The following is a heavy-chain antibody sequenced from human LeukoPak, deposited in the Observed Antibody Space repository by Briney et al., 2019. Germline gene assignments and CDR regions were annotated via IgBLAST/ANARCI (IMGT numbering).Heavy chain of an antibody. CDR1: GLTFSSYA. D-gene: IGHD2-2*02. Sequence: GGSLRLSCAASGLTFSSYAMSGVRYAPGKGVEWVSGIRDTGSSTYYADSAKGRFTISRDNPKNTLYLQMNSLRADDTAIYYCTRESINCSSSSCYSPYGLGVWGQGTTVTVSS. CDR3: TRESINCSSSSCYSPYGLGV. V-gene: IGHV3-23*01. CDR2: IRDTGSST. J-gene: IGHJ6*02.